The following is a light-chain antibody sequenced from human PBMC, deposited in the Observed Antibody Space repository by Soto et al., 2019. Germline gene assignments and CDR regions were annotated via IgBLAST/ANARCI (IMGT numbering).Light chain of an antibody. V-gene: IGKV1-39*01. J-gene: IGKJ1*01. CDR1: QHINNY. Sequence: DIQMTQSPSSLSASVGDRVIMTCRASQHINNYLNWYQHKSGEAPKLLITGASSLQKGVPSRFSGSGSGTDFTLTITNLQPEDFATYYCQQXYSSPFGQGTKV. CDR2: GAS. CDR3: QQXYSSP.